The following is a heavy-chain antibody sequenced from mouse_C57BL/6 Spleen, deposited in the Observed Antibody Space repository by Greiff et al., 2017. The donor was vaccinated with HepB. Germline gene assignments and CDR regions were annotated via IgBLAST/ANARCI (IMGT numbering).Heavy chain of an antibody. V-gene: IGHV1-20*01. J-gene: IGHJ4*01. D-gene: IGHD1-1*01. CDR1: GYSFTGYF. CDR3: ARGDYYGSSPYYAMDY. CDR2: INPYNGDT. Sequence: EVKLVESGPELVKPGDSVKISCKASGYSFTGYFMNWVMQSHGKSLEWIGRINPYNGDTFYNQKFKGKATLTVDKSSSTAHMELRSLTSEDSAVYYCARGDYYGSSPYYAMDYWGQGTSVTVSS.